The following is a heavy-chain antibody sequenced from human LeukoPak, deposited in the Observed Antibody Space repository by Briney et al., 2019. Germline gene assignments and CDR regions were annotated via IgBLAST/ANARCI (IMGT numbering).Heavy chain of an antibody. J-gene: IGHJ4*02. CDR3: TRHYYYYDSSGYYYEDY. CDR2: IRSKANSYAT. V-gene: IGHV3-73*01. CDR1: GFTFSGSA. Sequence: GGSLRLSCAASGFTFSGSAMHWVSQASGKGLEWVGRIRSKANSYATAYAASVKGRFTISRDDSKNTAYLQMNSLKTEDTAVYYCTRHYYYYDSSGYYYEDYWGQGTLVTVSS. D-gene: IGHD3-22*01.